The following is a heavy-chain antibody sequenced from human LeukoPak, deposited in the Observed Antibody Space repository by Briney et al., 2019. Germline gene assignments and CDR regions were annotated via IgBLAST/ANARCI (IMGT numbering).Heavy chain of an antibody. CDR1: GFTFSSSA. CDR3: VKRDSYYFAMDV. Sequence: GGSLRLSCAASGFTFSSSAMNWVRQAPGKGLEWVSGITGSGGRTYYEDSVKGRFTISRDNSKNTLFLQMNSLRAEDTAVYYCVKRDSYYFAMDVWGQGTTVTVSS. CDR2: ITGSGGRT. V-gene: IGHV3-23*01. J-gene: IGHJ6*02.